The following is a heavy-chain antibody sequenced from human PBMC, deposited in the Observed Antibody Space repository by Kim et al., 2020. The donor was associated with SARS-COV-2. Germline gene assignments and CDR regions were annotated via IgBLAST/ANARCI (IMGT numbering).Heavy chain of an antibody. CDR3: AKASYYDILTGYFGIDY. Sequence: GKGQFTISRDNSKNTLYLQMNSLRAEDTAVYYCAKASYYDILTGYFGIDYWGQGTLVTVSS. D-gene: IGHD3-9*01. J-gene: IGHJ4*02. V-gene: IGHV3-30*02.